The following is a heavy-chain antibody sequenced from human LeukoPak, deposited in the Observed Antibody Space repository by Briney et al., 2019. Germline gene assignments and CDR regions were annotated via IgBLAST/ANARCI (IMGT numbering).Heavy chain of an antibody. Sequence: SETLSLTCTVSGGSISSYYWSWIRQPAGKGLEWIGRIYTSGSTNYNPSPKSRVTMSVDTSKDQFSLKLSSVTAADTAVYYCARIQRGYSYGLGLYYFDYWGQGTLVTVSS. V-gene: IGHV4-4*07. CDR3: ARIQRGYSYGLGLYYFDY. D-gene: IGHD5-18*01. J-gene: IGHJ4*02. CDR1: GGSISSYY. CDR2: IYTSGST.